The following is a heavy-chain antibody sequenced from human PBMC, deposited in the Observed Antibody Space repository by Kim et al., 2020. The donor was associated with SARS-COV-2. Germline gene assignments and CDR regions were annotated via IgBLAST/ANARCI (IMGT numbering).Heavy chain of an antibody. D-gene: IGHD1-1*01. Sequence: GGSLRLSCAASGFTFSSYSMNWVRQAPGKGLEWVSSISSSSSYIYYADSVKGRFTISRDNAKNSLYLQMNSLRAEDTAVYYCARGLQLEPTLFDYWGQGTLVTVSS. CDR3: ARGLQLEPTLFDY. CDR2: ISSSSSYI. CDR1: GFTFSSYS. V-gene: IGHV3-21*01. J-gene: IGHJ4*02.